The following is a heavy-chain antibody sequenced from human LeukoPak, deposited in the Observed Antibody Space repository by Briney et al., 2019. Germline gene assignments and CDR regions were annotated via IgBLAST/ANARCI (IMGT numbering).Heavy chain of an antibody. J-gene: IGHJ4*02. CDR3: ARVRSSGSYYNPHSLDY. V-gene: IGHV3-74*01. CDR1: GFTFSSYW. Sequence: GGSLRLSCAASGFTFSSYWMHWVRQAPGKGLVWVSRINSDGSSTSYADSVKGRFTISRDNAKNTLYLQMNSLRAEDTAVYYCARVRSSGSYYNPHSLDYWGQGTLVTVSS. CDR2: INSDGSST. D-gene: IGHD3-10*01.